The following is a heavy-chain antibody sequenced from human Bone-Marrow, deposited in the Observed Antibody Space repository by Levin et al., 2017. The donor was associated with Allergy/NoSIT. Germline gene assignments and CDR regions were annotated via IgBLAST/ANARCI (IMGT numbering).Heavy chain of an antibody. CDR1: GDTFSRYT. CDR3: ARRPFAQFYFDF. J-gene: IGHJ4*02. Sequence: SVKVSCKASGDTFSRYTLSWVRQAPGQGLEWMGRIIPIPGLTNYAQRFQGRVTITTDKSTNTAYMELSSLRSDDTAVYYCARRPFAQFYFDFWGQGTLVTVSS. CDR2: IIPIPGLT. V-gene: IGHV1-69*02. D-gene: IGHD2/OR15-2a*01.